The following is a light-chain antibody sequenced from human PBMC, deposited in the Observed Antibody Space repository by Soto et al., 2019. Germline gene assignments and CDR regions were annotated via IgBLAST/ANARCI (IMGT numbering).Light chain of an antibody. Sequence: EVEMTQSPATLSVSPGERATLSCRASQSVSNNLAWYQQKPGQAPRLLISGASTRATGIPARFSGSGSGTEFTLTISSVQSEDFAVYYCQQFNTWPETFGPGTXVXXK. CDR3: QQFNTWPET. J-gene: IGKJ3*01. CDR2: GAS. V-gene: IGKV3-15*01. CDR1: QSVSNN.